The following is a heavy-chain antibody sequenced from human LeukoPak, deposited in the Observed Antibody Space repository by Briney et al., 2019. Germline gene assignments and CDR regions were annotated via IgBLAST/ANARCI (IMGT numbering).Heavy chain of an antibody. J-gene: IGHJ5*02. CDR3: ARVDIVVVPAAIATGWFDP. CDR2: ISAYNGNT. Sequence: ASVKVSCKASGYTFTGYGISWVRQAPGQGLEWMGWISAYNGNTNYAQKLQGRVTMTTDTSTSTAYMELRSLRSDDTAVYYCARVDIVVVPAAIATGWFDPWGQGTLVTVSS. V-gene: IGHV1-18*01. CDR1: GYTFTGYG. D-gene: IGHD2-2*02.